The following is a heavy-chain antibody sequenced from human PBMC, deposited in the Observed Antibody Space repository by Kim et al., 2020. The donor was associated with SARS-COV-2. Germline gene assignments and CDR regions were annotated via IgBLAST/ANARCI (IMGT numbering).Heavy chain of an antibody. CDR2: ISYDGSNK. CDR3: ARESLPNGRYVWAVRNPATTYLDS. J-gene: IGHJ4*02. D-gene: IGHD3-16*01. CDR1: GFTFSSYA. Sequence: GGSLRLSCAASGFTFSSYAMHWVRQAPGKGLEWVAVISYDGSNKYYADSVKGRFTISRDNSKNTLYLQMNSLRAEDTAVYYCARESLPNGRYVWAVRNPATTYLDSCGARALVTPSS. V-gene: IGHV3-30*04.